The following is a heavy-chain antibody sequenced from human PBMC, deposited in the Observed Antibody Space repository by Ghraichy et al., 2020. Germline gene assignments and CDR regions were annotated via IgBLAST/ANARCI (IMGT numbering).Heavy chain of an antibody. Sequence: ESLNISCIVSGGSITSESDYWGWIRQPPGKGLEWIGYVYYSGSTNYNPSLKSRVTISVDTSKNQFSLRLSSVTAADTALYYCARGGYYFDYWGQGTLVTVSS. CDR1: GGSITSESDY. CDR3: ARGGYYFDY. D-gene: IGHD3-16*01. J-gene: IGHJ4*02. CDR2: VYYSGST. V-gene: IGHV4-61*01.